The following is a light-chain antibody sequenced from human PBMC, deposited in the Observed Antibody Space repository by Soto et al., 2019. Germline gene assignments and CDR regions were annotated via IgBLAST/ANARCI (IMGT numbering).Light chain of an antibody. Sequence: IVLSQSPGTLSLSPGERATLSCRASQTGNNNYLAWYQHKSGQAPRLLIYGVYTRASGIPDRFSGSGSGTELTLTITRLEPEDSAVYFCQHYGYSQWTFGQGNKVDIK. CDR1: QTGNNNY. CDR3: QHYGYSQWT. CDR2: GVY. J-gene: IGKJ1*01. V-gene: IGKV3-20*01.